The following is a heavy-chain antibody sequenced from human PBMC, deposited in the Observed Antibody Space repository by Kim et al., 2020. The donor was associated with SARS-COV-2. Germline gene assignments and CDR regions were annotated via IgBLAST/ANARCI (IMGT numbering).Heavy chain of an antibody. J-gene: IGHJ4*01. CDR2: SRNKRNNFVP. CDR3: CRGEEWRGDSLSY. V-gene: IGHV3-72*01. D-gene: IGHD2-21*02. CDR1: GFDFNEYY. Sequence: GGSLRLSCAASGFDFNEYYLDWVRQAPGKGLEWVGRSRNKRNNFVPEYAASVEGRFTISRDDSPNLLFLQMNSLTTDDTAGCSCCRGEEWRGDSLSYWG.